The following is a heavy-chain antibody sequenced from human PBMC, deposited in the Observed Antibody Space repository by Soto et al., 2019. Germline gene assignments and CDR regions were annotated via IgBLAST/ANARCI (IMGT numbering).Heavy chain of an antibody. V-gene: IGHV3-30-3*01. Sequence: QVQLVESGGGVVQPGRSLRLSCAASGFTFSSYAMHWVRQAPGKGLEWVAVISYDGSNKYYADSVKGRFTISRDNSKNTLYLQMNSLRAEDTAVYYCARAPYSDYGMDVWGQGTTVTVSS. CDR3: ARAPYSDYGMDV. CDR2: ISYDGSNK. J-gene: IGHJ6*02. CDR1: GFTFSSYA.